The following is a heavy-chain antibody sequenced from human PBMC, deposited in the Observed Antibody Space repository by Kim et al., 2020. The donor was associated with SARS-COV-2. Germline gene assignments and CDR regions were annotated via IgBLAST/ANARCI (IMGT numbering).Heavy chain of an antibody. CDR2: VYFSGST. Sequence: SETLSLTCTVSGDSFSTSTYYWGWVRQPPGRGLEWIGSVYFSGSTYHNPSLRSRVTISQDTSKNQFSLRLSSVTAADTAIYFCVRALLRGALFDYWGQGILVAVSS. D-gene: IGHD3-10*01. V-gene: IGHV4-39*07. J-gene: IGHJ4*02. CDR1: GDSFSTSTYY. CDR3: VRALLRGALFDY.